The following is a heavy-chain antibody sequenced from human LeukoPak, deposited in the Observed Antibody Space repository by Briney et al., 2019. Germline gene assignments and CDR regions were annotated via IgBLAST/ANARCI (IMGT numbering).Heavy chain of an antibody. D-gene: IGHD3-3*01. CDR1: GGSISSYY. V-gene: IGHV4-59*08. Sequence: SETLSLTCTVSGGSISSYYWSWIRQPPGKGLEWIGYIYYSGSTNYNPSLKSRVTISVDTSKNQFSLKLSSVTAADTAVYYCAKLVEKSPGYFWGVYYGGFYVSGFAPWGRGPLVTVSS. CDR3: AKLVEKSPGYFWGVYYGGFYVSGFAP. J-gene: IGHJ5*02. CDR2: IYYSGST.